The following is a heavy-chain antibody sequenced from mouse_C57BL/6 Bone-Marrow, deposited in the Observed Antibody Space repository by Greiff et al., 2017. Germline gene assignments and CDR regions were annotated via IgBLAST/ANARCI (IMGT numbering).Heavy chain of an antibody. CDR3: ARWYYCYGSSYDFAMDY. D-gene: IGHD1-1*01. J-gene: IGHJ4*01. Sequence: QVQLQQSGPELVKPGASVKISCKASGYTFTDYYINWVKQRPGQGLEWIGWIYPGSGNTKYNEKFKGKATLTVDTSSSTSYMQLSSLTSEDSAVYFCARWYYCYGSSYDFAMDYWGQGTSVTVSS. CDR1: GYTFTDYY. V-gene: IGHV1-84*01. CDR2: IYPGSGNT.